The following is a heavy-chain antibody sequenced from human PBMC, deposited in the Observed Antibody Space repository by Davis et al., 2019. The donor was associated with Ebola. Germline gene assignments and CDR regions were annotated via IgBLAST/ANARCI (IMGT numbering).Heavy chain of an antibody. CDR3: ARGGSYYYGMDV. Sequence: SETLSLTCAVYGGSFSGYYWSWIRQPPGKGLEWIGYIYHSGSTYYNPSLKSRVTISVGRSKNQFSLKLSSVTAADTAVYYCARGGSYYYGMDVWGQGTTVTVSS. V-gene: IGHV4-34*01. J-gene: IGHJ6*02. CDR2: IYHSGST. CDR1: GGSFSGYY. D-gene: IGHD2-15*01.